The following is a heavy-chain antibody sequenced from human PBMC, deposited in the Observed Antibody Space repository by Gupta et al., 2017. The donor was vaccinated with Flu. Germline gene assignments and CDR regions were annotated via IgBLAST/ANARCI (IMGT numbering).Heavy chain of an antibody. CDR1: GFTFSSYG. Sequence: QVQLVASGGGVVQPGRSLRLSCAASGFTFSSYGMHWVRQAPGKGMEWVAVIWYDGSNKYYADSVKGRFTISRDNSKNTLYLQMNSLRAEDTAVYYCASSAVAGSPTLDYWGQGTLVTVAS. CDR2: IWYDGSNK. CDR3: ASSAVAGSPTLDY. J-gene: IGHJ4*02. D-gene: IGHD6-19*01. V-gene: IGHV3-33*01.